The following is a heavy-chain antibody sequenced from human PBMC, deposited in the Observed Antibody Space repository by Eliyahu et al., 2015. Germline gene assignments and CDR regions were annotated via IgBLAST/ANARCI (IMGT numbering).Heavy chain of an antibody. CDR1: GFTVSSNY. Sequence: EVQLVESGGGXIQPGGALXLSCAASGFTVSSNYMSWVRQAPGKGLEWVSVIYSGGTTYYADSVKGRFTISRDNFKNTVYLQMNSLRTEDTAIYYCAREGYSFNSYWGQGTLVTVSS. CDR2: IYSGGTT. V-gene: IGHV3-53*01. D-gene: IGHD5-18*01. J-gene: IGHJ4*02. CDR3: AREGYSFNSY.